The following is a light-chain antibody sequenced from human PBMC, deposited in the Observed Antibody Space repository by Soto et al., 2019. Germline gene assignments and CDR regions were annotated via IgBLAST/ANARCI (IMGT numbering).Light chain of an antibody. CDR2: ANT. V-gene: IGLV1-40*01. CDR3: QSYDYSLGGGI. CDR1: SSNIGAAYD. J-gene: IGLJ1*01. Sequence: QSALTQPPSVSGAPGQRVTISCTGGSSNIGAAYDVHWYQHLPGTAPKLLIYANTNRPSGVPDRFSGSKSGTSASLAITGLQAEDDADYYCQSYDYSLGGGIFGTGTKATVL.